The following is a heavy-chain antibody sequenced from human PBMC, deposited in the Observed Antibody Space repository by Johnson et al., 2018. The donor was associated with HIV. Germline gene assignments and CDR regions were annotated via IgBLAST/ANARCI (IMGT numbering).Heavy chain of an antibody. V-gene: IGHV3-30*02. J-gene: IGHJ3*02. CDR3: TRDRIQIWSYVGTFDT. CDR1: GFTFSSYG. Sequence: VQLVESGGGVVQPGGSLRLSCAASGFTFSSYGMHWVRQAPGKGLEWVAFIRYDGSNKYYADSVKGRFTISRDNSKNTVYLQMSSLKPEDTAVYYCTRDRIQIWSYVGTFDTWGPGALVTVSS. CDR2: IRYDGSNK. D-gene: IGHD5-18*01.